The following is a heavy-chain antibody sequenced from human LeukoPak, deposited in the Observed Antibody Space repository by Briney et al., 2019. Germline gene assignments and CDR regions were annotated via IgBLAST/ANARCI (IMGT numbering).Heavy chain of an antibody. D-gene: IGHD2-15*01. Sequence: GGSLRLYCAASGFMFSSYWMTWVRQAPGKGLEWVANIKQDGSERHYVDSVKGRFTISKDNAKNSLYLQMDSLRVEDTAVYYCARVSIAGSTIAFDMWGQGTMVTVSS. CDR3: ARVSIAGSTIAFDM. CDR2: IKQDGSER. J-gene: IGHJ3*02. V-gene: IGHV3-7*01. CDR1: GFMFSSYW.